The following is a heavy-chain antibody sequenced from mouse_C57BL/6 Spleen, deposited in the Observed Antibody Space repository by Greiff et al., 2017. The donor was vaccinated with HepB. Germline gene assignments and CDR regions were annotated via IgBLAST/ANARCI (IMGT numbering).Heavy chain of an antibody. V-gene: IGHV5-17*01. CDR3: ARETTVAPYWYFDV. CDR2: ISSGSSTI. D-gene: IGHD1-1*01. Sequence: DVKLVESGGGLVKPGGSLKLSCAASGFTFSDYGMHWVRQAPEKGLEWVAYISSGSSTIYYADTVKGRFTISRDNAKNTLFLQMTSLRSEDTAMYYCARETTVAPYWYFDVWGTGTTVTVSS. J-gene: IGHJ1*03. CDR1: GFTFSDYG.